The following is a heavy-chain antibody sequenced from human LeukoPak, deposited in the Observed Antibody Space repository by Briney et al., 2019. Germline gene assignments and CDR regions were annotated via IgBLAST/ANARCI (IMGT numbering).Heavy chain of an antibody. Sequence: SVKVSCKASGGTFSSYAISWVRQAPGQGLEWMGGIIPIFGTANYAQKFQGRVTITPDEPTSTAYLELSSLRSEDTAVYYCARAPKFRGVIIQAEFDPWGQGTLVTVSS. CDR3: ARAPKFRGVIIQAEFDP. J-gene: IGHJ5*02. V-gene: IGHV1-69*01. CDR1: GGTFSSYA. D-gene: IGHD3-10*01. CDR2: IIPIFGTA.